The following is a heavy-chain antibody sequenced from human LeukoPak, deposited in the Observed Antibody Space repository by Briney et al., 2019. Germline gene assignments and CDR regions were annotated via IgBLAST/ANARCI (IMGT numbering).Heavy chain of an antibody. CDR1: GGSISSYY. CDR2: IYYSGST. J-gene: IGHJ4*02. V-gene: IGHV4-59*01. CDR3: ARLSSSFGSDFDY. Sequence: SGTLSLTCTVSGGSISSYYWSWLRQPPGKGLEWIGYIYYSGSTNYNPSLKSRVTISVDTSKNQFSLKLSSVTAADTAVYYCARLSSSFGSDFDYWGQGTLVTVSS. D-gene: IGHD6-6*01.